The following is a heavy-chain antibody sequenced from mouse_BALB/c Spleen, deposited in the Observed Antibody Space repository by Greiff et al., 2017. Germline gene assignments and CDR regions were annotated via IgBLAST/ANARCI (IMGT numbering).Heavy chain of an antibody. CDR1: GYTFTSYW. CDR3: TRSRRSHAMDY. V-gene: IGHV1-69*02. CDR2: IYPSDSYT. Sequence: QVQLQQPGAELVRPGASVKLSCKASGYTFTSYWINWVKQRPGQGLEWIGNIYPSDSYTNYNQKFKDKATLTVDKSSSTAYMQLSSPTSEDSAVYYCTRSRRSHAMDYWGQGTSVTVSS. J-gene: IGHJ4*01.